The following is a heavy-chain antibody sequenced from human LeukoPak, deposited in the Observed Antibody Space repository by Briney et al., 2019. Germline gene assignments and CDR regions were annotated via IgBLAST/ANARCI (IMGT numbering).Heavy chain of an antibody. D-gene: IGHD1-26*01. CDR1: GGSISSYY. CDR3: ARVGSYLPYYFDY. Sequence: SETPSLTCTVSGGSISSYYWSWIRQPPGKGLEWIGYIYYSWSTNYNPSLKSRVTISVDTSKNQFSLKLSSVTAADTAVYYCARVGSYLPYYFDYWGQGTLVTVSS. V-gene: IGHV4-59*08. CDR2: IYYSWST. J-gene: IGHJ4*02.